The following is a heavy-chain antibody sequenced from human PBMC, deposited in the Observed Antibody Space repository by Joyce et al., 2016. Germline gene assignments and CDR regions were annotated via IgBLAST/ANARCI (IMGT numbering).Heavy chain of an antibody. J-gene: IGHJ4*02. D-gene: IGHD2-15*01. CDR1: GFTFDGYS. CDR3: AKGSSKGYFFDF. Sequence: EVQLVESGGGLAKPGGSLSLSCAASGFTFDGYSVDWVRQAAGKGLEVVASSSSNSKYTYYADSVKGVFAISKDKAKNSLYLEMNRLGVWDTAIYNCAKGSSKGYFFDFWGQGTLVTVSS. V-gene: IGHV3-21*01. CDR2: SSSNSKYT.